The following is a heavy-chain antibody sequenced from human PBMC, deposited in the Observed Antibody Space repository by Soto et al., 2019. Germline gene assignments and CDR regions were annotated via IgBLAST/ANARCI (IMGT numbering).Heavy chain of an antibody. V-gene: IGHV4-59*08. CDR1: GDSINNYK. D-gene: IGHD4-17*01. CDR3: EGLSPTPTVWAFDI. J-gene: IGHJ3*02. Sequence: QVQLRESGPGLVKPSETLALTCTVSGDSINNYKWNWIRQPPGKGLEWIGNVSYPGTTNYSPSLKSRVTISVDTSKNQFSLKLTGVTAADTAVYYCEGLSPTPTVWAFDIWGQGTMVTVSS. CDR2: VSYPGTT.